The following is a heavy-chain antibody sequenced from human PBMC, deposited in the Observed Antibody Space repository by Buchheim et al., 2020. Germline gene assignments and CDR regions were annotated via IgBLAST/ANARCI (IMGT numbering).Heavy chain of an antibody. Sequence: QVQLQQWGAGLLKPSETLSLTCAVYGGSFGGYYWSWIRQPPGKGLEWIGEINHSGSTNYNPSLKRRVTISVDTSKNQFSLKLSPVTAADTAVYYCARGWVYGDPRFRGYYYYYGMDVWGQGTT. CDR3: ARGWVYGDPRFRGYYYYYGMDV. J-gene: IGHJ6*02. D-gene: IGHD4-17*01. CDR2: INHSGST. CDR1: GGSFGGYY. V-gene: IGHV4-34*01.